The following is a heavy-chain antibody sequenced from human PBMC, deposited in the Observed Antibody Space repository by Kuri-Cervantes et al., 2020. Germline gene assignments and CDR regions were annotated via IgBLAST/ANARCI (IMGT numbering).Heavy chain of an antibody. CDR3: ARAYCNTGSCSITGAAGY. V-gene: IGHV3-21*01. CDR2: INSSSSYI. D-gene: IGHD2-15*01. Sequence: ETLSLTCAASGFTFSSYSMNWVRQAPGKGLEWVSSINSSSSYIYYADSVKGRFTISRDNAKNSLFLQMNSLRAEDTAVYYCARAYCNTGSCSITGAAGYWGQGTLVTVSS. J-gene: IGHJ4*02. CDR1: GFTFSSYS.